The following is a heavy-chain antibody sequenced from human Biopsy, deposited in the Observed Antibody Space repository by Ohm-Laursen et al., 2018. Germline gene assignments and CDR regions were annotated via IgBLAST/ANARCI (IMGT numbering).Heavy chain of an antibody. CDR1: GFIFSTYT. CDR3: AKDRRTMRIWYFDL. Sequence: SLRLSCAASGFIFSTYTMNWVRQAPGEGLEWVSSISSRSSDIYYAGSVKGRFTISRDNSKNTLYLQLNSLRVDDTAVYYCAKDRRTMRIWYFDLWGRGTLVTVSS. D-gene: IGHD4/OR15-4a*01. V-gene: IGHV3-21*04. J-gene: IGHJ2*01. CDR2: ISSRSSDI.